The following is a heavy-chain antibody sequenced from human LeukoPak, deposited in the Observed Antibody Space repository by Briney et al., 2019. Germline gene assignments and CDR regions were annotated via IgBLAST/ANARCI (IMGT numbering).Heavy chain of an antibody. CDR2: ISNSGGTI. D-gene: IGHD3-22*01. V-gene: IGHV3-11*01. Sequence: GGSLRLSCAASGFTVSSNYMTWVRQAPGKGLEWVSYISNSGGTIYYAVSVKGRFTISRDNAKNSLYLQMNSLRAEDTALYYCARYPRTTYYYSSGYSDYWGQGTLVTVSS. CDR3: ARYPRTTYYYSSGYSDY. CDR1: GFTVSSNY. J-gene: IGHJ4*02.